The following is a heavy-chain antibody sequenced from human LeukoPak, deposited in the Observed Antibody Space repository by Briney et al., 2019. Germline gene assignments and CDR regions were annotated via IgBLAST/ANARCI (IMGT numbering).Heavy chain of an antibody. CDR1: GGSVSSGSYY. J-gene: IGHJ6*02. Sequence: PSETLSLTCTVSGGSVSSGSYYWSWIRQPPGKRLEWIGYIYYSGSTNYNPSLKSRVTISVDTSKNQFSLKLSSVTAADTAVYYCAYSYGLYYYGMDVWGQGTTVTVSS. V-gene: IGHV4-61*01. CDR3: AYSYGLYYYGMDV. CDR2: IYYSGST. D-gene: IGHD5-18*01.